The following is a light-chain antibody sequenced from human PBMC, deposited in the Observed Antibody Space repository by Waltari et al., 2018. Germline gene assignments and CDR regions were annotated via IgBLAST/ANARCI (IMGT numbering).Light chain of an antibody. CDR2: AAS. CDR3: QQYNSFPPT. CDR1: PAINTF. V-gene: IGKV1-16*02. Sequence: DIQMTQSPSSLSPSVGDRDIITCRASPAINTFLAWFQQKPGKAPRSLIDAASTLQSGVSSNFSGSGSGTNFTLTISSLQPEDCATYYCQQYNSFPPTFGGGTRVEI. J-gene: IGKJ4*01.